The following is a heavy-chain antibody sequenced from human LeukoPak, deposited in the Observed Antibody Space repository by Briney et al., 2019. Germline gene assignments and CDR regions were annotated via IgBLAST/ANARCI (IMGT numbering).Heavy chain of an antibody. CDR3: ASINSGYDPHPDY. D-gene: IGHD5-12*01. V-gene: IGHV4-59*11. CDR2: ISYSGST. Sequence: SETLSLTCTVSGGSIGSHYWHWIRQSPEKGLEWISYISYSGSTSYNPSLESRVTASVDTSRNQFSLKLSSVTAADTAVYYCASINSGYDPHPDYWGQGTLVTVSS. J-gene: IGHJ4*02. CDR1: GGSIGSHY.